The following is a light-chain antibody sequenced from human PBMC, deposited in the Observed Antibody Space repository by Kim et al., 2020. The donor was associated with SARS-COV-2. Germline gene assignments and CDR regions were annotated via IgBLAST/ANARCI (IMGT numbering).Light chain of an antibody. V-gene: IGKV1-5*03. CDR2: RTS. CDR3: QHYNHFPWT. J-gene: IGKJ2*02. Sequence: DTQMTQSPSTLSASVGDRVTITCRASQNVNSWLGWYQQRPGNAPKLLIYRTSILEIGVPSRFIGSGSGTEYTLTIDGLQPDDFATYYCQHYNHFPWTFGQGTELEI. CDR1: QNVNSW.